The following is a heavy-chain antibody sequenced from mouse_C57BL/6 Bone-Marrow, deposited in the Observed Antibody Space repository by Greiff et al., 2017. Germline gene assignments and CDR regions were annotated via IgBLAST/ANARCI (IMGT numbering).Heavy chain of an antibody. CDR1: GYTFTSYW. J-gene: IGHJ3*01. Sequence: VQLQQPGAELVRPGSSVKLSCKASGYTFTSYWMHWVKQRPIQGLEWIGNIDPSDSETHYNQKFKDKATLTVDKSSSTAYMQLSSLTSEDSAVYYCALITTVVATEGAWFAYWGQGTLVTVSA. V-gene: IGHV1-52*01. CDR2: IDPSDSET. CDR3: ALITTVVATEGAWFAY. D-gene: IGHD1-1*01.